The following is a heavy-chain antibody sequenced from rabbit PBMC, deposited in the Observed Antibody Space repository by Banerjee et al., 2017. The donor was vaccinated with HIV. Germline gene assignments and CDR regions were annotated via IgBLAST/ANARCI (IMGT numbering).Heavy chain of an antibody. V-gene: IGHV1S45*01. Sequence: QEQLEESGGDLVKPEGSLTLTCTASGFSFSSSYWICWVRQAPGKGLEWITCIYTGSGKALYANWAIGRFTFSKPSSTSVALQMGSLSVADAATYLCAGDLAGVFGWNYNLWDPETLVTVS. CDR1: GFSFSSSYW. CDR2: IYTGSGKA. CDR3: AGDLAGVFGWNYNL. J-gene: IGHJ4*01. D-gene: IGHD4-1*01.